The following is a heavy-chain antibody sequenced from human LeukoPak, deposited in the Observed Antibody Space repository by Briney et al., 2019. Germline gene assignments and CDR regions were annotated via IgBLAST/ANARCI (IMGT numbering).Heavy chain of an antibody. Sequence: GGSLRLSCAASGFTFSSYAMSWVRQAPGKGLEWVSSISSSSSYIYYADSVKGRFTISRDNAKNSLYLQMNSLRAEDTAVYYCARGAYYDSSGYYQPWGQGTLVTVSS. CDR1: GFTFSSYA. CDR2: ISSSSSYI. J-gene: IGHJ4*02. CDR3: ARGAYYDSSGYYQP. D-gene: IGHD3-22*01. V-gene: IGHV3-21*01.